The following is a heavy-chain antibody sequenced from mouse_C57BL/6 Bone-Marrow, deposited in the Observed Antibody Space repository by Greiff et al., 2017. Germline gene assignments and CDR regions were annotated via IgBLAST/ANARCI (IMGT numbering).Heavy chain of an antibody. Sequence: EVKVVESGGGLVKPGGSLKLSCAASGFTFSDYGMHWVRQAPEKGLEWVAYISSGSSTIYYADTVKGRFTISRDNAKNTLFLQMTSLRSEDTAMYYCARRLRRYAMDYWGQGTSVTVSS. V-gene: IGHV5-17*01. CDR1: GFTFSDYG. CDR3: ARRLRRYAMDY. CDR2: ISSGSSTI. J-gene: IGHJ4*01. D-gene: IGHD1-2*01.